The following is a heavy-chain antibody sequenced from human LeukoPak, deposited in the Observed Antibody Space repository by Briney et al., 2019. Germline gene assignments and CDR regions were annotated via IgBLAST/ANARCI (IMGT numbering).Heavy chain of an antibody. V-gene: IGHV3-30*18. Sequence: GSLRLSCAASGFTFRDYGMHWVRQAPGKGLEWVASISYDGSNKVYADSVKGRFTISRDNSKSTLYLQMNSLRAEDTAVYYCAKVRDCGGDCLDYWGQGTLVTVSS. J-gene: IGHJ4*02. D-gene: IGHD2-21*01. CDR3: AKVRDCGGDCLDY. CDR1: GFTFRDYG. CDR2: ISYDGSNK.